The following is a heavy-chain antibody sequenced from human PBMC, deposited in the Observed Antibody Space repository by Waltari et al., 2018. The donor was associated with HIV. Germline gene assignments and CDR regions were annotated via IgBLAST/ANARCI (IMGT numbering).Heavy chain of an antibody. V-gene: IGHV1-8*01. CDR3: ARGPQDYPKYYFDY. J-gene: IGHJ4*02. CDR2: MNPNSGNT. D-gene: IGHD4-17*01. CDR1: AYTHPSDD. Sequence: QAQSGQAGAEVKKPGASVSVSCKASAYTHPSDDIKWVRQATGQGLEWLGWMNPNSGNTGYAQRVQGRVTMTRNTSISTAYMELSSMRSEDTAVYFCARGPQDYPKYYFDYWGQGTLVTVSS.